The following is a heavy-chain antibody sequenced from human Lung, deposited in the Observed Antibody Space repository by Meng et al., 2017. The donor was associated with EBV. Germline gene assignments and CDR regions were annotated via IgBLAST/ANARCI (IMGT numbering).Heavy chain of an antibody. CDR3: ARTNYGDYNWFDP. V-gene: IGHV4-31*03. Sequence: QVQLHESGPGLVKPSQTLSLTCTVSGGSISSGGFYWSWIRQHPGKGLEWIGYIYYSGSTYYNPSLRNRVAISIDTSKNQFSLKLTSVTAADTAVYFCARTNYGDYNWFDPWGQGTLVTVSS. CDR2: IYYSGST. D-gene: IGHD4-17*01. J-gene: IGHJ5*02. CDR1: GGSISSGGFY.